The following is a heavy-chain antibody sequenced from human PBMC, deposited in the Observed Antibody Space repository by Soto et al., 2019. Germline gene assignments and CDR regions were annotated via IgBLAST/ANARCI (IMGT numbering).Heavy chain of an antibody. CDR3: ARQQGIYGMDV. J-gene: IGHJ6*02. Sequence: EVQLVQSGAAVKKPGESLKISCQGSGYSFTTYWIAWVRQMPGKGLEWMGIIYPDDSDTRYGPSFQGQVTISVDKSLTTAYLQWSSLKASDTARYYCARQQGIYGMDVRGQGTTVTVSS. CDR2: IYPDDSDT. CDR1: GYSFTTYW. V-gene: IGHV5-51*01.